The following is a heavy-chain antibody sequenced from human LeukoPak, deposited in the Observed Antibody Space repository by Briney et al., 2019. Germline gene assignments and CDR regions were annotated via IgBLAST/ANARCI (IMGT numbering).Heavy chain of an antibody. CDR1: GGAFSSYA. J-gene: IGHJ4*02. V-gene: IGHV1-69*13. D-gene: IGHD6-13*01. CDR3: AREGAAGSYYFDY. CDR2: IIPIFGTA. Sequence: SVKVSCKASGGAFSSYAISWVRQAPGQGLEWMGGIIPIFGTANYAQKFQGRVTITADESTSTAYMELSSLRSEDTAVYYCAREGAAGSYYFDYWGQGTLVTVSS.